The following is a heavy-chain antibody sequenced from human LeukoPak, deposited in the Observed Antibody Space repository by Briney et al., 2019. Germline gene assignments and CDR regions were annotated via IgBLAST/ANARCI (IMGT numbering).Heavy chain of an antibody. J-gene: IGHJ4*02. Sequence: GGSLRLSCAASGFTFSDYYMSWIRQAPGKGLEWVSYISSSSSYTNYADSVKGRFTLSRDNAKNSLYLQMNSLRAEDTAVYYCARLLAAAGTQVIDYWGQGTLVTVSS. CDR2: ISSSSSYT. D-gene: IGHD6-13*01. CDR3: ARLLAAAGTQVIDY. CDR1: GFTFSDYY. V-gene: IGHV3-11*06.